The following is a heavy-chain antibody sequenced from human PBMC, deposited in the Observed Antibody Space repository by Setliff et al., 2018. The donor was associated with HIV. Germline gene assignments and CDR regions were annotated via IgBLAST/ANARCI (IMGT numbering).Heavy chain of an antibody. Sequence: SETLSLTCTVSGGSISSGDYFLSWIRQAPGKGLEWIGCIYYSGSAYYNPSLQRRVTISVDTSKNQVSLKLNSMTAADSAVYYCARYGGNSFWFDPWGQGTLVTVSS. D-gene: IGHD2-21*01. CDR1: GGSISSGDYF. J-gene: IGHJ5*02. V-gene: IGHV4-30-4*08. CDR2: IYYSGSA. CDR3: ARYGGNSFWFDP.